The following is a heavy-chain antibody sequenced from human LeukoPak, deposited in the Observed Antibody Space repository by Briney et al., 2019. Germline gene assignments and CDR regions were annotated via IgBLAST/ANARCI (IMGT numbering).Heavy chain of an antibody. CDR2: IYYSGST. J-gene: IGHJ5*02. CDR1: GGSISSYY. CDR3: ARDPGYYDFWSGYWRNWFDP. V-gene: IGHV4-59*01. Sequence: PPETLSLTCTVSGGSISSYYWSWIRQPPGKGLEWIGYIYYSGSTNYNPSLKSRVTISVDTSKNQFSLKLSSVTAADTAVYYCARDPGYYDFWSGYWRNWFDPWGQGTLVTVSS. D-gene: IGHD3-3*01.